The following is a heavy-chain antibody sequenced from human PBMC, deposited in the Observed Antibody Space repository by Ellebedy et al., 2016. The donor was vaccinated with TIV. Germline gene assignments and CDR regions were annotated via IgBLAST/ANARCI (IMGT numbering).Heavy chain of an antibody. CDR1: GYTFTNNG. Sequence: AASVKVSCKASGYTFTNNGISWVRQAPGQGLEWMGWISGYNGQTNYAQKLQGRVTMTTDTSTSTASMQLRSLRSDDTAVYYCARDFYDSSGYYYTGFYYYYGMDVWGQGTTVTVSS. V-gene: IGHV1-18*04. CDR2: ISGYNGQT. D-gene: IGHD3-22*01. J-gene: IGHJ6*02. CDR3: ARDFYDSSGYYYTGFYYYYGMDV.